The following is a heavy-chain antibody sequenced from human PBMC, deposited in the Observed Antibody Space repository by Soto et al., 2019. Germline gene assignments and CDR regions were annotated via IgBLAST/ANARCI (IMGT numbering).Heavy chain of an antibody. CDR3: VRETAYYFDT. J-gene: IGHJ4*02. CDR1: GFTFSGYY. D-gene: IGHD1-1*01. Sequence: HVQLVESGGGLVKPGGSLRLSCAASGFTFSGYYMTWIRQAPGKGLECISYISSSGDRTKYADSVKGRFTISRDNAKKSLYLQMNSLRAEDTAVYYCVRETAYYFDTWGQGSLVTVSS. CDR2: ISSSGDRT. V-gene: IGHV3-11*05.